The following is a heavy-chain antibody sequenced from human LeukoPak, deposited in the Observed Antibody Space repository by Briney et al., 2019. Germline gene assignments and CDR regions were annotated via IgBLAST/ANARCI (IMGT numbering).Heavy chain of an antibody. J-gene: IGHJ3*01. D-gene: IGHD6-6*01. V-gene: IGHV6-1*01. CDR3: ASPGGIVGRRNVYDL. CDR2: TYYRSKWYN. CDR1: GDSVSSNSAA. Sequence: SQTLSLTCAISGDSVSSNSAAWNWIRQSPSRGLEWLGRTYYRSKWYNDYAVSVKSRITINPDTSKNQFSLQLNSVTPEDTAVYYCASPGGIVGRRNVYDLWGQGTMVTVFS.